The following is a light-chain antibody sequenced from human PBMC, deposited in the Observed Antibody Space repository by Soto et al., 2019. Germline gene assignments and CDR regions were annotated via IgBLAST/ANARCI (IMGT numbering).Light chain of an antibody. CDR2: DVS. CDR3: SSYTTTTTLV. CDR1: SSDVGGYNS. V-gene: IGLV2-14*01. Sequence: QSVLSQPASVSGSPGQSITISCTGTSSDVGGYNSVSWYQQHPGRAPKLMIYDVSGRPSGVSNRFSGSKSGNTASLTISGPQAEDGADYYCSSYTTTTTLVFGTGTKLTFL. J-gene: IGLJ1*01.